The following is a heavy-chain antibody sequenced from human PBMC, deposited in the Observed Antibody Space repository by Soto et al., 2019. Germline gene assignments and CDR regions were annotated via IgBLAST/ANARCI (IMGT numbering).Heavy chain of an antibody. CDR2: INPSGGST. D-gene: IGHD2-15*01. CDR1: GYTFTSYY. V-gene: IGHV1-46*03. Sequence: ASVKVSCKASGYTFTSYYMHWVRQAPGQGLEWMGIINPSGGSTSYAQKFQGRVTMTRDMSTSTVYMELSSLRSEDTAVYYCAREVLGYCSGGSCYPFDYWGQGTLVTVSS. J-gene: IGHJ4*02. CDR3: AREVLGYCSGGSCYPFDY.